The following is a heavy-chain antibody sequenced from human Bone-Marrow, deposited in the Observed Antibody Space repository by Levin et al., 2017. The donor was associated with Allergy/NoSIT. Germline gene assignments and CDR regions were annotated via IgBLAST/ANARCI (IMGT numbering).Heavy chain of an antibody. D-gene: IGHD3-10*01. CDR1: GGSIRMTTYY. V-gene: IGHV4-39*01. CDR3: ARISPITTIRGLTPGAFDI. CDR2: IHYSGNT. J-gene: IGHJ3*02. Sequence: GSLRLSCTASGGSIRMTTYYWGWVRQPPGKGLEWIGTIHYSGNTYYKPSLKSRVTLFVDTSKKQFSLRLSSVTAADTAVYYCARISPITTIRGLTPGAFDIWGQGTMVTVSS.